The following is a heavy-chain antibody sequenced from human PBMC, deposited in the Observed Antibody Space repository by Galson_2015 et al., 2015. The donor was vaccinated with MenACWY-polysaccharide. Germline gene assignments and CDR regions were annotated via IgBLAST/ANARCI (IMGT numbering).Heavy chain of an antibody. D-gene: IGHD6-19*01. CDR2: ISSSSSYI. CDR3: ARHTGSGWAHLGYYCCMDV. Sequence: SLRLSCAASGFTFSSYSMNWVRQAPGKGLEWVSSISSSSSYIYYADSVKGRFNISRDNAKNSLYLQMTSLRAEDTAVYYCARHTGSGWAHLGYYCCMDVWGQGTTVTVSS. V-gene: IGHV3-21*01. CDR1: GFTFSSYS. J-gene: IGHJ6*02.